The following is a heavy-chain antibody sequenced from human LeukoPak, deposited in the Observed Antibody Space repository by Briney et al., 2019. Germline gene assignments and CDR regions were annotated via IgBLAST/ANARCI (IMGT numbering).Heavy chain of an antibody. V-gene: IGHV4-59*01. CDR1: GGTISSYY. CDR2: FYYSGSN. J-gene: IGHJ3*02. Sequence: SETLSLTCTVSGGTISSYYWRWIRQPPGKGLEWTGHFYYSGSNNFNPSLKSRVTISGDTSKIQFSLKLSSVTAADTAIYYCARVSPAVGAFDIWGRGTMVTVSS. CDR3: ARVSPAVGAFDI. D-gene: IGHD6-13*01.